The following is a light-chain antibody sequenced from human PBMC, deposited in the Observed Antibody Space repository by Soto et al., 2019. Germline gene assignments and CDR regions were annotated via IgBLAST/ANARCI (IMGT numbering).Light chain of an antibody. CDR3: QQLNSYPQT. CDR2: KTS. V-gene: IGKV1-5*03. CDR1: QSLSGW. J-gene: IGKJ1*01. Sequence: DIQMTQSPSTLSASVGDRVTITCRASQSLSGWLAWYQQKPGKAPKLLIYKTSTLESGVPSRFSGSGSGTDFTLTISSLQPEDFETYYCQQLNSYPQTFGQGTKVDIK.